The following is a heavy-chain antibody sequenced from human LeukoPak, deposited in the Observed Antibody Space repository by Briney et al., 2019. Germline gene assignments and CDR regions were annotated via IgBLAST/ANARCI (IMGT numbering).Heavy chain of an antibody. CDR1: GFTFTTYW. V-gene: IGHV3-74*01. J-gene: IGHJ6*02. CDR2: INSDGSIT. D-gene: IGHD5-18*01. Sequence: GGSLRLSCAASGFTFTTYWMHWVRQAPGKGLVWVSHINSDGSITSYADSVKGRFTISRDNAKNTLYLQMNSLRAEDTAVYYCARDAVDTANAVWGQGTTATVSS. CDR3: ARDAVDTANAV.